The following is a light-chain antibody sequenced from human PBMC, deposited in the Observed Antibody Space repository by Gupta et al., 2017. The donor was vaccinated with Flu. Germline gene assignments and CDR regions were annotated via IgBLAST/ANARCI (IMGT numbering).Light chain of an antibody. CDR1: ALPKQY. CDR3: QSAGSSSNSYVV. J-gene: IGLJ2*01. V-gene: IGLV3-25*03. CDR2: KDS. Sequence: GDALPKQYAYGYQQQPGQARVLVMVKDSESPSRIAERFSGSSSATTVTLTIRGVQAEDEADYYCQSAGSSSNSYVVFGGGTKLTVL.